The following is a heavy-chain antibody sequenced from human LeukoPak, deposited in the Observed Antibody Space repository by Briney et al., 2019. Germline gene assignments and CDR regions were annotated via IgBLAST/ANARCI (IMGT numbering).Heavy chain of an antibody. J-gene: IGHJ6*04. CDR2: MNPNSGNT. D-gene: IGHD6-13*01. Sequence: ASVKVSCKASGYTFTSYDINWVRQATGQGLEWMGWMNPNSGNTGYAQKFQGRVTMTRNTSISTAYMELSSLRSEDTAVYYCARDTSSSNWLLFSGTYGMDVWGKGTTVTVSS. V-gene: IGHV1-8*01. CDR1: GYTFTSYD. CDR3: ARDTSSSNWLLFSGTYGMDV.